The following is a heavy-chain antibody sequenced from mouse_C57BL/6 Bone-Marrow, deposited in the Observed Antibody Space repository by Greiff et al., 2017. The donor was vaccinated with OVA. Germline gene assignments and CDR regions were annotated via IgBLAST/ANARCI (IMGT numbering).Heavy chain of an antibody. V-gene: IGHV1-55*01. Sequence: VQLQQPGAELVKPGASVKMSCKASGYTFTSYWITWVKQRPGQGLEWIGDIYPGSGSTNYNEKFKSKATLTVDTSSSTAYMQLSSLTSEDSAVYYCARYYGSRYYFDYWGQGTTLTVSS. D-gene: IGHD1-1*01. CDR1: GYTFTSYW. CDR2: IYPGSGST. J-gene: IGHJ2*01. CDR3: ARYYGSRYYFDY.